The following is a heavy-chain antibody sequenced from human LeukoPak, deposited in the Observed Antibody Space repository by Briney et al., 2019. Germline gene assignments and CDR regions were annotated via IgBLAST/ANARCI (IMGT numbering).Heavy chain of an antibody. Sequence: PSETLSLTCAVSGGSISSSSYYWGWIRQPPGKGLEWIGSIYHSGSTNYNPSLKSRVTISVDKSKNQFSLKLSSVTAADTAVYYCARVGGLIYGDRRIDYWGQGTLVTVSS. CDR2: IYHSGST. CDR1: GGSISSSSYY. CDR3: ARVGGLIYGDRRIDY. J-gene: IGHJ4*02. V-gene: IGHV4-39*07. D-gene: IGHD4-17*01.